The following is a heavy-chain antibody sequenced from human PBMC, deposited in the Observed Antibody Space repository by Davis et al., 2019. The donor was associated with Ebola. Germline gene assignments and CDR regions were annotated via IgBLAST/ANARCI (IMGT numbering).Heavy chain of an antibody. CDR3: ARGWIRTGLDI. J-gene: IGHJ3*02. V-gene: IGHV6-1*01. D-gene: IGHD3/OR15-3a*01. CDR2: TYYTSKWYN. CDR1: GVSVSGKNGA. Sequence: HPQIPSLPLSIPGVSVSGKNGAWNWIRQSPSRGLEWLGRTYYTSKWYNHYAASVKSRTTINADTSKNQFSLQLNSVTPEDTAVYYCARGWIRTGLDIWGQGTMVIVSS.